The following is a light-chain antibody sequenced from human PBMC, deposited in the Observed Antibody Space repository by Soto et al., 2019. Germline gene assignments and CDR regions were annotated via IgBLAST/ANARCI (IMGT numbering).Light chain of an antibody. CDR2: GAS. V-gene: IGKV1-6*01. J-gene: IGKJ1*01. Sequence: IPMTQSPSSLSASVGDRVTISCLPSQGIGNALGWYQQKAGKPPKVLIYGASNLQSGVPPRFSGSGSGTDFTLAISSLQPEDSATYYCLQDINYPWTFGQGTKVDIK. CDR3: LQDINYPWT. CDR1: QGIGNA.